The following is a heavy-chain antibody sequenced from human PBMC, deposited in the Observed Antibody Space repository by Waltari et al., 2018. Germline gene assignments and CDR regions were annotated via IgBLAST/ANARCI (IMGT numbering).Heavy chain of an antibody. J-gene: IGHJ4*02. CDR2: INHSGST. CDR3: ARRLLIVVGYYFDY. V-gene: IGHV4-34*01. D-gene: IGHD3-22*01. CDR1: GGSFSGYS. Sequence: QVQLQQWGAGLLKPSETLSLTCAVYGGSFSGYSWSWIRQPPGKGLEWIGEINHSGSTNYNPSLKSRVTISVDTSKNQFSLKLSSVTAADTAVYYCARRLLIVVGYYFDYWGQGTLVTVSS.